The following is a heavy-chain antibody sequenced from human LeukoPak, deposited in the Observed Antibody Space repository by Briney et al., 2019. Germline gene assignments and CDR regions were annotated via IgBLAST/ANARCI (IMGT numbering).Heavy chain of an antibody. Sequence: SETLSLTCTVSGGSISSSSYYWGWIRQPPGKGLEWIGYIYYSGSPNYNPSLKSRFTISVDTSKNQFSLKLSSVTAADTAVYYCARGEGYSSGYYLYYFDYWGQGTLVTVSS. CDR1: GGSISSSSYY. V-gene: IGHV4-61*05. CDR2: IYYSGSP. J-gene: IGHJ4*02. CDR3: ARGEGYSSGYYLYYFDY. D-gene: IGHD6-19*01.